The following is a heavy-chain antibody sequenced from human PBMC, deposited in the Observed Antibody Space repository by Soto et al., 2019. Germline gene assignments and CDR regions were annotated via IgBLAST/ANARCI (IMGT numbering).Heavy chain of an antibody. CDR2: INHSGST. CDR1: GGSFSGYY. CDR3: AGAKWIQLWLKVYYYGMDV. D-gene: IGHD5-18*01. Sequence: PETLSLTCAVYGGSFSGYYWSWIRQPPGKGLEWIGEINHSGSTNYNPSLKSRVTISVDTSKNQFSLKLSSVTAADTAVYYCAGAKWIQLWLKVYYYGMDVWGQGTTVTVSS. J-gene: IGHJ6*02. V-gene: IGHV4-34*01.